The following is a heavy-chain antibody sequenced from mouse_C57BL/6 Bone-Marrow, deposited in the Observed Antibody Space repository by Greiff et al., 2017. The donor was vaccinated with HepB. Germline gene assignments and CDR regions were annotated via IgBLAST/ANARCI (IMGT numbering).Heavy chain of an antibody. CDR2: INYDGSST. CDR3: ARENAPYAMDY. V-gene: IGHV5-16*01. CDR1: GFTFSDYY. Sequence: EVMLVESEGGLVQPGSSMKLSCTASGFTFSDYYMAWVRQVPEKGLEWVANINYDGSSTYYLDSLKSRFIISRDNAKNILYLQMSSLKSEDTATYYCARENAPYAMDYWGQGTSVTVSS. J-gene: IGHJ4*01.